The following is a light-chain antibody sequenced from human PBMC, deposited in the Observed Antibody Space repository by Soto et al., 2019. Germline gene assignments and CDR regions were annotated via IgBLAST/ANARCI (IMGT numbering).Light chain of an antibody. V-gene: IGLV2-14*01. J-gene: IGLJ2*01. CDR1: SSDVGDYHY. CDR3: SSYTSSSTVI. CDR2: EVS. Sequence: QSVLTQPASVSGSPGQSITISCTGTSSDVGDYHYVSWYQQYPGKAPKLMISEVSNRPSGVSNRFSGSKSGNTASLTISGLQAEDEADYYCSSYTSSSTVIFGGGTKLTVL.